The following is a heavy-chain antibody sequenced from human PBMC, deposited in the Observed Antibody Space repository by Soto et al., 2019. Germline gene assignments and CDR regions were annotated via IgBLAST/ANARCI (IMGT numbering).Heavy chain of an antibody. J-gene: IGHJ6*03. CDR2: ISDSGGMT. V-gene: IGHV3-23*01. CDR3: TKMRVRYCGLDSGAYMDV. D-gene: IGHD3-10*01. CDR1: GFTFSTYA. Sequence: EVQLLESGGGLVQPGGSLRLSCAASGFTFSTYAMNWVRQAPGKGLEWVSCISDSGGMTYYADSVKGRFTISRDNSKNTLYLQMDSPRSEDTAVYYCTKMRVRYCGLDSGAYMDVWGKGTTVTVSS.